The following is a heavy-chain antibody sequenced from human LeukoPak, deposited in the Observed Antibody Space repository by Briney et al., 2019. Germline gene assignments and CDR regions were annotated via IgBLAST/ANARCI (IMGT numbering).Heavy chain of an antibody. CDR2: IYDSGST. J-gene: IGHJ4*02. Sequence: SETLSLTCTVSGGSITFYYWSWIRQPPGKGLEWLGYIYDSGSTNYNPSLKSRVTLLVDTSKNQFSLKLRSVTAADTAVYYCARHSRFQQLGSFDSRGQGALVTVSS. CDR3: ARHSRFQQLGSFDS. V-gene: IGHV4-59*08. CDR1: GGSITFYY. D-gene: IGHD6-13*01.